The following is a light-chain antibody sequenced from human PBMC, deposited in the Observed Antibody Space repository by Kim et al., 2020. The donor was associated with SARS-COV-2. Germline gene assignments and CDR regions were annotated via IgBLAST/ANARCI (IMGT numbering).Light chain of an antibody. V-gene: IGKV3D-15*01. CDR3: QQYNNWPRT. CDR1: QSLSSN. Sequence: VSPGDRAALSCRASQSLSSNLAWYSPNPGQAPRLLFFGASISATGIPARFSGSGSGTEFTLTISSLQSEDFAVYYCQQYNNWPRTFGQGTKLEI. J-gene: IGKJ1*01. CDR2: GAS.